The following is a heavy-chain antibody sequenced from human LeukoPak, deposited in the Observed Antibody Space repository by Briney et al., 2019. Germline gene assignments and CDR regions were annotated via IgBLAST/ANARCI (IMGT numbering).Heavy chain of an antibody. V-gene: IGHV3-23*01. Sequence: PGGSLRLSCAASGFTFSSYAMSWVRQAPGKGLEWVSAISGSGGSTYYADSVKGRFTISRDNSKNTLYLQMNSLRAEDTAVYYCAGHPHIAAAGERYYCYYMDVWGKGTTVTVSS. CDR1: GFTFSSYA. D-gene: IGHD6-13*01. J-gene: IGHJ6*03. CDR2: ISGSGGST. CDR3: AGHPHIAAAGERYYCYYMDV.